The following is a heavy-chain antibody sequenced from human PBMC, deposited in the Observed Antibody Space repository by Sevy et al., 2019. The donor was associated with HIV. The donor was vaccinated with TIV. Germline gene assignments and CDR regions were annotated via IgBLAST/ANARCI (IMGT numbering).Heavy chain of an antibody. J-gene: IGHJ5*02. V-gene: IGHV1-2*06. CDR1: GYTFTGYY. Sequence: ASVKVSCKASGYTFTGYYMRWVRQAPGQGLEWMGRINPNSGGTNYAQKFQGRVTMTRDTSISTAYMELSRLRSDDTAVYYCARVIGGGFLEWPKYNWFDPWGQGTLVTVSS. CDR2: INPNSGGT. CDR3: ARVIGGGFLEWPKYNWFDP. D-gene: IGHD3-3*01.